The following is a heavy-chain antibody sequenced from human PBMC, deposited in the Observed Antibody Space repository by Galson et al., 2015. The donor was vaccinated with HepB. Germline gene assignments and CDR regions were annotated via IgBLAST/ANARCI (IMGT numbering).Heavy chain of an antibody. Sequence: SVKVSCKVSGYTLTELSMHWVRQAPGKGLEWMGGFDPEDGETIYAQKFQGRVTMTEDTSTDTAYMELSSLRSEDTAVYYCATSLPTPYSSSPIPFDYWGQGTLVTVSS. CDR1: GYTLTELS. V-gene: IGHV1-24*01. D-gene: IGHD6-6*01. CDR2: FDPEDGET. J-gene: IGHJ4*02. CDR3: ATSLPTPYSSSPIPFDY.